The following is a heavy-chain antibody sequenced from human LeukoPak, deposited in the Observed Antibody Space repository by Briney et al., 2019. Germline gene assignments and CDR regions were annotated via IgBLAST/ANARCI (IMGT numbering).Heavy chain of an antibody. CDR1: GFTFSSYA. V-gene: IGHV3-23*01. J-gene: IGHJ1*01. Sequence: GESLRLSCAASGFTFSSYAMSWVRQAPGKGLEWISATSGSGGSTYYADSAKGRFTISRDNSKNTLYLQMNSLRAEDTAVYYCAKDGVSYYYDSSGYPEYFQHWGQGTLVTVSS. CDR2: TSGSGGST. D-gene: IGHD3-22*01. CDR3: AKDGVSYYYDSSGYPEYFQH.